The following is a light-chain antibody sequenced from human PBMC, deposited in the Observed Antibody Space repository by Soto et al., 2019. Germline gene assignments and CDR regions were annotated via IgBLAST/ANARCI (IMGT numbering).Light chain of an antibody. CDR1: QSVSSY. V-gene: IGKV3-11*01. J-gene: IGKJ5*01. Sequence: EIVLTQSPATLPLSPGETATLSCRASQSVSSYLAWYQQKPGQAPRLLIYDASNSATGIPARFSGSGSGTDFTLTISSREPEDFAVYYCQQRSNWPRSFGQGTRLEIK. CDR2: DAS. CDR3: QQRSNWPRS.